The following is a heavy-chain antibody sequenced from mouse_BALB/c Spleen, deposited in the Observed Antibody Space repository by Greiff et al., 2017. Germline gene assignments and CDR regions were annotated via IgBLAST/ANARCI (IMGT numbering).Heavy chain of an antibody. CDR3: TISPFITTVGSYFDY. V-gene: IGHV3-1*02. CDR2: IHYSGTT. D-gene: IGHD1-1*01. Sequence: EVQLQQSGPDLVKPSQTLSLTCTVTGYSITSGYSWLWIRQFPGNKLEWMGYIHYSGTTNYNPFLKSRISITRYTSKKQFIRQLNSVTTEDTATYYCTISPFITTVGSYFDYWGQDTTLTVSS. CDR1: GYSITSGYS. J-gene: IGHJ2*01.